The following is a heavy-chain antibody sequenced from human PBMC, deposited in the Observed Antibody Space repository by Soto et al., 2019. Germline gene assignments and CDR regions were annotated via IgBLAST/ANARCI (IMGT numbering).Heavy chain of an antibody. CDR2: TRDKTHSYTT. V-gene: IGHV3-72*01. D-gene: IGHD3-16*01. CDR3: ARATVGTFYFDY. CDR1: GFSFSDHY. J-gene: IGHJ4*02. Sequence: PGGSLRLSCAASGFSFSDHYMDWVRQAPGKGLEWVGRTRDKTHSYTTEYAASVKGRFTISRDDSKSSLYLQMNSLKTEDTAVYYCARATVGTFYFDYWGQGALVTVSS.